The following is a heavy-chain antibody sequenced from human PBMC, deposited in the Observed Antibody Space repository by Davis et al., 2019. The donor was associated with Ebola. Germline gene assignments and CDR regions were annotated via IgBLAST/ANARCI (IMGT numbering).Heavy chain of an antibody. CDR3: AKACSSTSCYLGYGY. J-gene: IGHJ4*02. V-gene: IGHV1-69*13. CDR1: GGTFSSYA. CDR2: IIPIFDTA. D-gene: IGHD2-2*01. Sequence: AASVKVSCKTSGGTFSSYAISWVRQAPGQGLEWMGGIIPIFDTANYAQKLQGRVTITADESTSTAYMELSSLRSEDTAVYYCAKACSSTSCYLGYGYWGQGTLVTVSS.